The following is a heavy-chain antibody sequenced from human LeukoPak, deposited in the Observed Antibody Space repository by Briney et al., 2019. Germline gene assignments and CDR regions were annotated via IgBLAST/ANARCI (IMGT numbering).Heavy chain of an antibody. J-gene: IGHJ3*02. CDR2: FSGSGGGGGDT. Sequence: GGSLRLSCVASGFTFSTYAMHWVRQAPGKGLEWVSSFSGSGGGGGDTYYADSVRGRFTVSRDNSKNTLYLQMNSLRVEDTALYYCAKGLSFAATGGFDIWGQGTMVTVSS. CDR1: GFTFSTYA. CDR3: AKGLSFAATGGFDI. V-gene: IGHV3-23*01. D-gene: IGHD1-1*01.